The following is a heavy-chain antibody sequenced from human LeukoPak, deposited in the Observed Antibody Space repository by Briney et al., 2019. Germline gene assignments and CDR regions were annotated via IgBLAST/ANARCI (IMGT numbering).Heavy chain of an antibody. J-gene: IGHJ4*02. V-gene: IGHV3-23*01. CDR3: AKDSRGWGYFDP. CDR1: GFTFSSYA. CDR2: ISGSGGST. Sequence: PGGSLRLSCAASGFTFSSYAMSWVRQAPGKGLEWVSAISGSGGSTYYADSVKGRFTISRDNSKNTLYLQMNSQRAEDTAVYYCAKDSRGWGYFDPWGQGTLVTVSS. D-gene: IGHD6-19*01.